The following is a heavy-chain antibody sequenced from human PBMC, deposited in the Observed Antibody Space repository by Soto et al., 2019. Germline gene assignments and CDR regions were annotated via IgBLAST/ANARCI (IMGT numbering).Heavy chain of an antibody. CDR2: INHSGST. Sequence: SETLSLTCAVYGGSFSGYYWSWIRQPPGKGLEWIGEINHSGSTNYNPSLKSRVTISVDTSKNQFSLKLSSVTAADTAVYYCARGFNGKDIGPSRYYYYYYMDVWGKGPTVTVSS. D-gene: IGHD5-12*01. V-gene: IGHV4-34*01. CDR3: ARGFNGKDIGPSRYYYYYYMDV. J-gene: IGHJ6*03. CDR1: GGSFSGYY.